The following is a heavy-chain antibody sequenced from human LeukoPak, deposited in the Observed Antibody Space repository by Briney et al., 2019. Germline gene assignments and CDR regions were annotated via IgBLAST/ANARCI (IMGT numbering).Heavy chain of an antibody. J-gene: IGHJ4*02. CDR1: GFTFSSYW. CDR3: ARARIDY. CDR2: IKDDGSKK. D-gene: IGHD1-14*01. V-gene: IGHV3-7*04. Sequence: GGSLRLSCVVSGFTFSSYWMSWVRQAPGKGLEWVANIKDDGSKKYSVDFVKGRFNISRDNAKNLLYLQMSSLIAEDTAVYYCARARIDYWGQGTLVTVSS.